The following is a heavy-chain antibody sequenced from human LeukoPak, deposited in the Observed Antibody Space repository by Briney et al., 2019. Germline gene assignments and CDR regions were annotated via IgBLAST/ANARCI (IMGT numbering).Heavy chain of an antibody. CDR2: SRNKANSYTT. Sequence: GGSLRLSCAASGFTFSDHYMDWVRQAPGKGLEWIGRSRNKANSYTTEYAASVKGRFTISRDNSKNLLYLQMNSLKTEDTAVYYCAKKRWVVVPAIYFDYWGQGTLVTVSS. CDR1: GFTFSDHY. D-gene: IGHD2-2*01. J-gene: IGHJ4*02. CDR3: AKKRWVVVPAIYFDY. V-gene: IGHV3-72*01.